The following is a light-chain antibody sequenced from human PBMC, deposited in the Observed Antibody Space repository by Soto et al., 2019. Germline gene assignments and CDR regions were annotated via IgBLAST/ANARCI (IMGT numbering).Light chain of an antibody. CDR3: SSYAGSNKSV. CDR1: SSDVGGYNY. CDR2: EVS. Sequence: QSVLTQPPSASGSPGQSVTISCTGTSSDVGGYNYVSWYQQHPGKAPKLMIYEVSKRPSGVPDRFSGSKSGNTASLTVSGLQPEDEAYYYCSSYAGSNKSVFGTGTKVTVL. J-gene: IGLJ1*01. V-gene: IGLV2-8*01.